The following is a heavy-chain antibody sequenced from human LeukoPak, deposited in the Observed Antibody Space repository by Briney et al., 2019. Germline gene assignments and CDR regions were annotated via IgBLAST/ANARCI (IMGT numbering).Heavy chain of an antibody. CDR1: GGSISSSSYY. J-gene: IGHJ3*02. V-gene: IGHV4-39*07. CDR2: IYYSGCT. D-gene: IGHD3-9*01. Sequence: SETLSLTCTGSGGSISSSSYYWGWIRQPPGKGLEWIGSIYYSGCTYYNPSLKSRVTISVDTSKNQFSLKLSSVTAADTAVYYCARHYDILTGYLPAGAFDIWGQGTMVTVSS. CDR3: ARHYDILTGYLPAGAFDI.